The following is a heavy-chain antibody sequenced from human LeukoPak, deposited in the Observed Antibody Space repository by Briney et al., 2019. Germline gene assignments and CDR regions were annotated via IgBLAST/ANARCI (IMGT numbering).Heavy chain of an antibody. Sequence: SQTLSLTCAISGDSVSSNSAAWNWIRQSPSRGLEWLGRTYYRSKWYNDYAVSVKSRITINPDTSKNQFSLQLNSATPEDTAVYYCARERGITMVRGVNNWFDPWGQGTLVTVSS. J-gene: IGHJ5*02. D-gene: IGHD3-10*01. CDR3: ARERGITMVRGVNNWFDP. CDR2: TYYRSKWYN. CDR1: GDSVSSNSAA. V-gene: IGHV6-1*01.